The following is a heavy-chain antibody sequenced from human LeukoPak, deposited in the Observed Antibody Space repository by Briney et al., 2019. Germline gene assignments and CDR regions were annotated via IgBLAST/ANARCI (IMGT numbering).Heavy chain of an antibody. CDR1: GFSLSTSGVG. V-gene: IGHV2-5*02. CDR2: IYWDDDK. Sequence: SGPTLVKPTQTLTLTCTFSGFSLSTSGVGVGWVRQPPGKALECLALIYWDDDKRYSPSLKSRLTITKDTSKNQVVLTMTNMDPVDTATYYCAHRQVAGPLFDYWGQGTLVTVSS. J-gene: IGHJ4*02. CDR3: AHRQVAGPLFDY. D-gene: IGHD2-15*01.